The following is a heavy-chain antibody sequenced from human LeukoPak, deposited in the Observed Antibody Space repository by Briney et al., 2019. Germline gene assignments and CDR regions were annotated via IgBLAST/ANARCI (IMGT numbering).Heavy chain of an antibody. Sequence: PGGSLRLSCAASGFTFSSYGMHWVRQAPGKGLEWVAVISYDGNNKYHVDSVKGRFTISRDNSKNTLYLQMNSPRAEDTAVYYCAKGQGAFDIWGQGTMVTVSS. CDR1: GFTFSSYG. CDR2: ISYDGNNK. V-gene: IGHV3-30*18. J-gene: IGHJ3*02. CDR3: AKGQGAFDI.